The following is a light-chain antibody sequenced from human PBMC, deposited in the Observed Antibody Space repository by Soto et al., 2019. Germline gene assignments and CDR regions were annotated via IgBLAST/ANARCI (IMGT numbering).Light chain of an antibody. CDR1: QSVRSN. CDR2: GAS. V-gene: IGKV3-15*01. J-gene: IGKJ1*01. CDR3: QKYNNWWT. Sequence: EIVMTQSPATLSVSPGERATLSCRASQSVRSNLAWYQQKPGQAPRLLIYGASTRATGIPSRFSGSGSGTDFTLTISSLQSEDFAVYYCQKYNNWWTFGQGTRVEIK.